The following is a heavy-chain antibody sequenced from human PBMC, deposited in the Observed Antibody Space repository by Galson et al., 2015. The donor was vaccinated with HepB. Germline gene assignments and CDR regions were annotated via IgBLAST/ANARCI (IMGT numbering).Heavy chain of an antibody. V-gene: IGHV3-48*04. Sequence: LRLSCAASGFTFTSYSMNWVRQAPGKGLEWVSYISSTSSTIYYADSVKGRFTISRDNAKNSLYLQMNSLRAEDTAVYYCARVPYYRGVDYWGQGTLVSVSS. D-gene: IGHD3-10*01. J-gene: IGHJ4*02. CDR2: ISSTSSTI. CDR3: ARVPYYRGVDY. CDR1: GFTFTSYS.